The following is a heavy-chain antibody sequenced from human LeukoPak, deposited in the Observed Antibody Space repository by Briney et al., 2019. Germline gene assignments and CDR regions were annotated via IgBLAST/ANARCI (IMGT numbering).Heavy chain of an antibody. J-gene: IGHJ4*02. CDR3: AKRGVVIRVILVGFHKEAYYFDS. Sequence: GGSLRLSCAVSGITLSNYGMSWVRQAPGKGLEWVAGIGGSGAGTNYADSVKGRFTISRDNSKNTLYLQMNSLRVEDTAVYFCAKRGVVIRVILVGFHKEAYYFDSWGQEALVTVSS. CDR1: GITLSNYG. CDR2: IGGSGAGT. V-gene: IGHV3-23*01. D-gene: IGHD3-22*01.